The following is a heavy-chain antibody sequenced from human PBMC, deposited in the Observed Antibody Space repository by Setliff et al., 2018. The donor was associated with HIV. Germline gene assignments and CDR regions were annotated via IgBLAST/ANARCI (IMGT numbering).Heavy chain of an antibody. CDR2: IYFGDSDA. D-gene: IGHD6-6*01. J-gene: IGHJ4*02. CDR3: ARPRFEYSASSGVYYFDY. V-gene: IGHV5-51*01. Sequence: GESLKISCKASGYTFTPDWIGWVRQMPGKGLEWMGIIYFGDSDARYSPSFQGQVTISADKSTGTAYLQWSSLNASDTAMYYCARPRFEYSASSGVYYFDYWGQGTLVTVSS. CDR1: GYTFTPDW.